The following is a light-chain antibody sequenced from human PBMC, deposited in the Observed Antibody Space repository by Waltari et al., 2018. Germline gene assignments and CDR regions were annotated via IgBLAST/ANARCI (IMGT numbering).Light chain of an antibody. J-gene: IGKJ4*01. CDR1: QRVGSD. Sequence: EIVMTQSPATLSVSPAERAALTCRASQRVGSDLAWSQQTPGQAPRLLIYGASTRAAGIPARFSGSGSGTEFTLTITSLQSEDFAVYFCQQYNNWPLTFGGGAQVEIK. V-gene: IGKV3-15*01. CDR3: QQYNNWPLT. CDR2: GAS.